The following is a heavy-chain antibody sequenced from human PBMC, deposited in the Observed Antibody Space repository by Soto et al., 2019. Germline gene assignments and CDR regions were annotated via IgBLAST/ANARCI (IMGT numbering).Heavy chain of an antibody. Sequence: QVQLVQSGAEVKKPGASVKVSCKASGYTFTGYYMHWVRQAPGQGLEWMGWINPNSGGTNYVQKIQGWVTMTRDTSISTAYMELSRLRSDDTAVYYCARDNGHSSGLYGDYYSYGMVVWGQGPTVTVSS. J-gene: IGHJ6*02. CDR2: INPNSGGT. V-gene: IGHV1-2*04. D-gene: IGHD6-19*01. CDR1: GYTFTGYY. CDR3: ARDNGHSSGLYGDYYSYGMVV.